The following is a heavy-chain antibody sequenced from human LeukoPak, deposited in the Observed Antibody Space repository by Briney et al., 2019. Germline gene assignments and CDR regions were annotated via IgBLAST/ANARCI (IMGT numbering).Heavy chain of an antibody. CDR3: ARSAAGTYY. CDR2: ISSSSSYK. J-gene: IGHJ4*02. D-gene: IGHD1-1*01. Sequence: GGSLRLSCVASGFTFSSYSMNWVRQAPGKGLEWVSSISSSSSYKYYTDSVKGRFTISRDDAKNSLYLQMNSLRAEDTAVYYCARSAAGTYYWGQGTLVTVSS. CDR1: GFTFSSYS. V-gene: IGHV3-21*01.